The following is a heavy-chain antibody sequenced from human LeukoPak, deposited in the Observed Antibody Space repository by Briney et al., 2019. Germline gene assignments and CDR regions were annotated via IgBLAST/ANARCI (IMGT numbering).Heavy chain of an antibody. V-gene: IGHV3-30*02. CDR2: VRYDSSNK. CDR1: GFTFSGYG. Sequence: GGSLRLSCAASGFTFSGYGMHWVRQAPGKGLEWGAFVRYDSSNKYYADSVKGRFTVSRDNAKNSLYLQMNSLRAEDTAVYYCAREGRDGYNWDYWGQGTLVTVSS. D-gene: IGHD5-24*01. J-gene: IGHJ4*02. CDR3: AREGRDGYNWDY.